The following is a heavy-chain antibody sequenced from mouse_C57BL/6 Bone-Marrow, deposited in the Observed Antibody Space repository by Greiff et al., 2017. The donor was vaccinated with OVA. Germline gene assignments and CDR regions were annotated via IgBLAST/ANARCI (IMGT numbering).Heavy chain of an antibody. Sequence: EVKLVESGAELVRPGASVKLSCTASGFNIKDYYMHWVKQRPEQGLEWIGRIDPEDGDTEYAPKFQGKATMTADTSSNTAYLQLSSLTSEDTAVYYCTTSYYSNYYAMDYWGQGTSVTVSS. CDR2: IDPEDGDT. D-gene: IGHD2-5*01. V-gene: IGHV14-1*01. CDR3: TTSYYSNYYAMDY. J-gene: IGHJ4*01. CDR1: GFNIKDYY.